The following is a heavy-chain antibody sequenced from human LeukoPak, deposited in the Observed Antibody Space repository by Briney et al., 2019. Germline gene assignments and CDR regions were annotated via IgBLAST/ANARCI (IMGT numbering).Heavy chain of an antibody. D-gene: IGHD3-22*01. CDR3: ARLGEGSSSGYYSFDY. CDR2: IYTSGST. CDR1: GGSISSYY. V-gene: IGHV4-4*09. J-gene: IGHJ4*02. Sequence: SETLSLTCTGSGGSISSYYWSWIRQPPGKGLEWIGYIYTSGSTNYNPSLKSRVTISVDTSKNQFSLKLSSVTAADTAVYYCARLGEGSSSGYYSFDYWGQGTLVTVSS.